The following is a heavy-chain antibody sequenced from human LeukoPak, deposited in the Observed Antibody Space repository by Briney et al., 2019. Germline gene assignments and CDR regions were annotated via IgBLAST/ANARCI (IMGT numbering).Heavy chain of an antibody. CDR2: IRYDGSNK. CDR3: AKDRDDYATY. J-gene: IGHJ4*02. V-gene: IGHV3-30*02. D-gene: IGHD4-17*01. Sequence: GGSLRLSCAASGFTFSSYGMHWVRQAPGKGLKWVAFIRYDGSNKYYADSVKGRFTISRDNSKNTLYLQMNSLRAEDTAVYYCAKDRDDYATYWGQGTLVTVSS. CDR1: GFTFSSYG.